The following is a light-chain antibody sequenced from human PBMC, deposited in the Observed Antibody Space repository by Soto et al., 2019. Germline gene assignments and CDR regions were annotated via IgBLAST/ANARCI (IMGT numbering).Light chain of an antibody. CDR3: EQADSFPLT. CDR2: GAS. J-gene: IGKJ4*01. Sequence: DIQMTQSPSSVSASIGDTVTITCRASQDISTLLAWYQQKPGKAPKLLIYGASTLESGVQSRFSGRGSGTDFTLTISSLQPEDFATYFCEQADSFPLTFGGGTKVDIK. V-gene: IGKV1D-12*01. CDR1: QDISTL.